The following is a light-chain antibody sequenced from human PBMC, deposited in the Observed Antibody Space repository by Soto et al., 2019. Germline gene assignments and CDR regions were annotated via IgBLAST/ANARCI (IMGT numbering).Light chain of an antibody. Sequence: DIQMTQSPSTLSASVGDRVTITCRASQTISPWLAWYQQKPGKAPKLLIYKASSLESGVPSRFSGSGSGTEFPLTISSLRPADFAPYYCQQYNSYPYPFGQGTKLEIK. CDR1: QTISPW. J-gene: IGKJ2*01. V-gene: IGKV1-5*03. CDR2: KAS. CDR3: QQYNSYPYP.